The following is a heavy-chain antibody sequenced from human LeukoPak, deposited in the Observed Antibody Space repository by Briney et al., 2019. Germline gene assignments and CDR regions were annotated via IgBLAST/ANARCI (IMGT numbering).Heavy chain of an antibody. CDR3: ARRGAGGIDFDY. V-gene: IGHV4-31*03. CDR1: GDSISSGGYY. CDR2: IHYSGST. D-gene: IGHD1-14*01. J-gene: IGHJ4*02. Sequence: KSSETLSLTCTVSGDSISSGGYYWSWIRQHPGKGLEWIGYIHYSGSTFYSPSLKSRLVISVDTSKNQFSLKLRSVTAADTAVYYCARRGAGGIDFDYWGQGTLVTVSS.